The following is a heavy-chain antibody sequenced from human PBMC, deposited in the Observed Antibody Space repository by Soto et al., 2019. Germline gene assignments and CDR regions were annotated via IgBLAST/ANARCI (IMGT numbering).Heavy chain of an antibody. CDR2: IYSGGYT. V-gene: IGHV3-53*01. Sequence: EVQLVESGGGLIQPGGSLRLSCAVSGFTVSNNYMSWVRQAPGKGLEGVSVIYSGGYTAYGDSVKGRFTISRDNSKNTFYLHKNGLTAACPLVFYWATRPGGGGYGGQGTLVTVSS. CDR1: GFTVSNNY. CDR3: ATRPGGGGY. D-gene: IGHD3-10*01. J-gene: IGHJ4*02.